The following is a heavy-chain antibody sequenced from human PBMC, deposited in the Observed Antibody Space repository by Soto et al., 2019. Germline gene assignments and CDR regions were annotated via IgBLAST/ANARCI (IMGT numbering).Heavy chain of an antibody. CDR2: IYYSGST. J-gene: IGHJ4*02. CDR1: GGSISSYY. D-gene: IGHD2-2*01. CDR3: ARFVIYTYCSSTSCYGGAFDY. Sequence: SETLSLTCTVSGGSISSYYWSWIRQPPGKGLEWIGYIYYSGSTNYNPSLKSRVTISVDTSKNQFSLKLSSVTAADTAVYCCARFVIYTYCSSTSCYGGAFDYWGQGTLVTVSS. V-gene: IGHV4-59*08.